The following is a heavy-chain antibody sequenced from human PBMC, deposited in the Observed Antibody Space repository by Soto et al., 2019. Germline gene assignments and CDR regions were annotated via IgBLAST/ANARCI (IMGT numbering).Heavy chain of an antibody. CDR2: ISGSGGTT. D-gene: IGHD3-16*01. Sequence: EVQLLESGGGLVQPGGSLRLSCGGSGFTFNSYAMTWVRQAPGKGLEWVSAISGSGGTTYYADSVKGRFTSSRDQSKDTPYLQMNSLRAEDTAIYYCAKNRQYGSAPYAESYLDYWGQGTLVTVSS. V-gene: IGHV3-23*01. CDR1: GFTFNSYA. CDR3: AKNRQYGSAPYAESYLDY. J-gene: IGHJ4*02.